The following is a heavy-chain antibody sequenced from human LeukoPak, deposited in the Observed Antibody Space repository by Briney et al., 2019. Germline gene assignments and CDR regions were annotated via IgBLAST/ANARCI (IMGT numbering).Heavy chain of an antibody. V-gene: IGHV1-2*02. J-gene: IGHJ4*02. D-gene: IGHD2-2*01. CDR2: INPNSGGT. Sequence: ASVTVSCKASGYTFTGYYMHWVRQAPGQGLEWMGWINPNSGGTNYAQKFQGRVTMTRDTSISTAYMELSRLRSDDTAVYYCARAPIRQGPPTGIVVVPAASPLDYWGQGTLVTVSS. CDR3: ARAPIRQGPPTGIVVVPAASPLDY. CDR1: GYTFTGYY.